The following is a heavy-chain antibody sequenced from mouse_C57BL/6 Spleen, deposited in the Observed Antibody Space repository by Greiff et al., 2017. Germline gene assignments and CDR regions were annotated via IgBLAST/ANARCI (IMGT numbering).Heavy chain of an antibody. CDR1: GYTFTDYY. J-gene: IGHJ2*01. CDR3: ARGDYYGKSLDY. Sequence: EVQLQQSGPELVKPGASVKISCKASGYTFTDYYMNWVKQSHGKSLEWIGDINPNNGGTSYNQKFKGKATLTVDKSSSTAYMELRSLTSEDSAVYYCARGDYYGKSLDYWGQGTTLTVSS. CDR2: INPNNGGT. D-gene: IGHD1-1*01. V-gene: IGHV1-26*01.